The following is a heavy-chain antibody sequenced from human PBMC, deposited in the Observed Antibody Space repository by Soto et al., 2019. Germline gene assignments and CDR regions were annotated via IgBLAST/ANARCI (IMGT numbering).Heavy chain of an antibody. J-gene: IGHJ3*02. CDR1: GVSIGSHF. CDR3: ARLQYTVVTALDI. CDR2: IYHTVNT. V-gene: IGHV4-59*11. Sequence: QVQLQESGPRLVKPSETLPLTCSVSGVSIGSHFWSWIRQAPGKGPELVGYIYHTVNTNYNPALKSRVTISMDTTKIQLSLQLTSVTAADTAVYYCARLQYTVVTALDIWGQGTMVTVSS. D-gene: IGHD2-15*01.